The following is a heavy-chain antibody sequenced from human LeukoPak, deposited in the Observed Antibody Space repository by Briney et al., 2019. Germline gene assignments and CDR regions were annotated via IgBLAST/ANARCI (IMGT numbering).Heavy chain of an antibody. CDR3: ARMVVTAPYYYYYGMDV. V-gene: IGHV4-59*01. Sequence: SETLSLTCTVSGGSISSYYWSWIRQPRGKGLEWIGYIYYSGSTNYNPSLKSRVTISVDTSKNQFSLKLSSVTAADTAVYYCARMVVTAPYYYYYGMDVWGQGTTVTVSS. CDR1: GGSISSYY. CDR2: IYYSGST. D-gene: IGHD2-21*02. J-gene: IGHJ6*02.